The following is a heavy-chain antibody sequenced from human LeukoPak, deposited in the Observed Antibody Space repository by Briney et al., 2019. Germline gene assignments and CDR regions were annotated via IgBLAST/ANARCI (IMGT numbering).Heavy chain of an antibody. CDR3: ARQISDYYYYYIDV. J-gene: IGHJ6*03. D-gene: IGHD3-10*01. V-gene: IGHV4-39*01. CDR2: IYYSGTN. Sequence: PSETLSLTCTGSGGSISSRHYYGGWIRQSPGKGLEWIGTIYYSGTNYYNPSLESRVTISEDTSKNHFSLTLRSVTAADTAVYYCARQISDYYYYYIDVWGKGTTVTVSS. CDR1: GGSISSRHYY.